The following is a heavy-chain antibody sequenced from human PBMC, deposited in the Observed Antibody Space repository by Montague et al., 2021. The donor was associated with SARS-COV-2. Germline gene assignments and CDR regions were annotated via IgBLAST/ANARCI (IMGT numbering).Heavy chain of an antibody. V-gene: IGHV4-39*01. CDR1: GDSISSSSYY. D-gene: IGHD3-3*01. J-gene: IGHJ4*02. CDR2: IYYSGST. Sequence: SETLSLTRTVSGDSISSSSYYWGWIRQPPGKGLEWIGSIYYSGSTYYXPSLKSRVTISVDTSKNQFSLKLSSVTAADTAVYYCARSPRHYDFWSGYLPGHFDYWGQGTLVTVSS. CDR3: ARSPRHYDFWSGYLPGHFDY.